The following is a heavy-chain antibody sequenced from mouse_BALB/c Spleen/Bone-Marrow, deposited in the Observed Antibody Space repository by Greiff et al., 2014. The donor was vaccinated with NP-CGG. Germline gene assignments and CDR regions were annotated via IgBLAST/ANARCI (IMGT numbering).Heavy chain of an antibody. V-gene: IGHV10-1*02. CDR3: VKSGGYFFDY. D-gene: IGHD2-3*01. Sequence: EVKLMESGGGLVQPKGSLKLSCAASGFTFNTYAMNWVRKAPGKGLEWVARIRSKSNNYATYYADSVKDRFTISRDDSQSKLFLQMNNLKTEETAMYYCVKSGGYFFDYWGQGTSLTVSS. CDR2: IRSKSNNYAT. CDR1: GFTFNTYA. J-gene: IGHJ2*03.